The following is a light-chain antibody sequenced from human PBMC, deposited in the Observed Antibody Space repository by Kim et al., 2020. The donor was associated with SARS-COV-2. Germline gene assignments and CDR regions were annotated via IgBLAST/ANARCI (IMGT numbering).Light chain of an antibody. CDR3: HQRSAWPPT. CDR2: DAS. Sequence: EIVLTQSPGTLSLSPGERATLSCRASQSVSSSLAWFQQKPGQAPRFLIYDASNRATGIPARFSGSGSGTDFTLIISSLEPEDFAVYYCHQRSAWPPTFGQGTKVDIK. CDR1: QSVSSS. V-gene: IGKV3-11*01. J-gene: IGKJ1*01.